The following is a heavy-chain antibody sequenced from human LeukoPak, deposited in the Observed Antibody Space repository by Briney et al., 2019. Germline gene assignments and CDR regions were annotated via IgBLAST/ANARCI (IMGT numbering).Heavy chain of an antibody. CDR2: INDRGRT. Sequence: SETLSLTCAVHGGSFSGYHWNWIRQSPEKGLEWIGEINDRGRTNYNPSLKSRVSLSVDTSRKESSLKLSAVTAADTAVYYCAGDPTTVTTLPYYFDFCGQGTLVTVSS. V-gene: IGHV4-34*01. J-gene: IGHJ4*02. D-gene: IGHD4-17*01. CDR3: AGDPTTVTTLPYYFDF. CDR1: GGSFSGYH.